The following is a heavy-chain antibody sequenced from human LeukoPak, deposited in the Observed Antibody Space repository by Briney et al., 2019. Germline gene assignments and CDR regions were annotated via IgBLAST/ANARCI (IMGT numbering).Heavy chain of an antibody. V-gene: IGHV3-23*01. J-gene: IGHJ1*01. D-gene: IGHD1-26*01. CDR1: GFSVSSNY. CDR3: AKDQWELLLGYFQH. Sequence: PGGSLRLSCAASGFSVSSNYMSWVRQAPGKGLEWVSAISGSGGSTYYADSVKGRFTISRDNSKNTLYLQMNSLRAEDTAVYYCAKDQWELLLGYFQHWGQGTLVTVSS. CDR2: ISGSGGST.